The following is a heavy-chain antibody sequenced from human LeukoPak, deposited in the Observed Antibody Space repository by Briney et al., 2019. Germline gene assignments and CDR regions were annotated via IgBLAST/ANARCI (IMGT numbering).Heavy chain of an antibody. Sequence: GSLRLSCAASGFTFSGYWMHWVRQGPGKGLVWVSRINSDGSFTNYADSVKGRFTISRDNAKNTLYLQMNSLRAEDTAVYYCATAGNYRFDYWGQGTLVTVSS. CDR1: GFTFSGYW. V-gene: IGHV3-74*01. CDR3: ATAGNYRFDY. D-gene: IGHD1-7*01. CDR2: INSDGSFT. J-gene: IGHJ4*02.